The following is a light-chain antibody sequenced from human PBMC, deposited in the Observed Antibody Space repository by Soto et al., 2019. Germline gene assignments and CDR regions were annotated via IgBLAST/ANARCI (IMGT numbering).Light chain of an antibody. V-gene: IGLV2-23*01. CDR1: TSDVGGYNL. CDR2: EGT. Sequence: QYVLTHPASVSGSPGQSITISCSGTTSDVGGYNLVSWYQQHTAKAPKLLIYEGTQRPSGVSSRFSGSKSGNTASLTISGLQAEEEADYYCCSYASSSYYVFGTGTKVTVL. CDR3: CSYASSSYYV. J-gene: IGLJ1*01.